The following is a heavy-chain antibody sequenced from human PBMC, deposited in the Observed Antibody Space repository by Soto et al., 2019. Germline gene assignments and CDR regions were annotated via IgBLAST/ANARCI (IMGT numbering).Heavy chain of an antibody. CDR1: GYTFTSYA. V-gene: IGHV1-3*01. CDR2: INAGNGNT. D-gene: IGHD6-19*01. Sequence: QVQLVQSGAEVKKPGASVKVSCKASGYTFTSYAMHWVRQAPGLRLEWMGWINAGNGNTKYSQNFQGRVTITRDTSASTAYMELSSLRSEDTAVYYCARVRSSGWYFDYWGQGTLVTVSS. CDR3: ARVRSSGWYFDY. J-gene: IGHJ4*02.